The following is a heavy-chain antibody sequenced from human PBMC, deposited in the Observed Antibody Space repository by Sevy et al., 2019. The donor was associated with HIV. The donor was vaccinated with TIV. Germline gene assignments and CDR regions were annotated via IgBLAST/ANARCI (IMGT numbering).Heavy chain of an antibody. J-gene: IGHJ3*02. CDR2: IYYSGST. D-gene: IGHD2-2*01. V-gene: IGHV4-39*01. Sequence: SDTLSLTCTVSGGSISSSSYYWGWIRQPPGKGLEWIGSIYYSGSTYYNPSLKSRVTISVDTSKNQFSLKLSSVTAADTAVYYCARQIVVVPAAIFNAFDIWGQGTMVTVSS. CDR1: GGSISSSSYY. CDR3: ARQIVVVPAAIFNAFDI.